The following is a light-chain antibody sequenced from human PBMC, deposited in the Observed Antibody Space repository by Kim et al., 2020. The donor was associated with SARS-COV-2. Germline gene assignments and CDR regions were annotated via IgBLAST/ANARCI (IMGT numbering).Light chain of an antibody. CDR1: SIRKYS. Sequence: SSELTQDPVVSVALGQTVRITCQGDSIRKYSANWYQQKPGQAPVLVMYVKNNWPSNRPSWPSNRPSGIPDRFSGSSSGNTASLTITGAQAEDEADYYCNSLDNTGKHWVFGGGTKLTVL. CDR2: VKNNWPSNRPSWPS. J-gene: IGLJ3*02. CDR3: NSLDNTGKHWV. V-gene: IGLV3-19*01.